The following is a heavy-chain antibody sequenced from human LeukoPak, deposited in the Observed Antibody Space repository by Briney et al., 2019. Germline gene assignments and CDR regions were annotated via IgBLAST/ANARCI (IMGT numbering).Heavy chain of an antibody. V-gene: IGHV3-74*03. CDR2: INERGTDS. Sequence: GGSLRLSCTASGFTFSGHWIHWVRQPPGMGLVWVSRINERGTDSMYAESVKGRFTISRDNAKNTVYLQMNNLRAEDTAVYYCVRDETLWTPDWWGQGTLVSVSS. J-gene: IGHJ4*02. CDR1: GFTFSGHW. D-gene: IGHD1-1*01. CDR3: VRDETLWTPDW.